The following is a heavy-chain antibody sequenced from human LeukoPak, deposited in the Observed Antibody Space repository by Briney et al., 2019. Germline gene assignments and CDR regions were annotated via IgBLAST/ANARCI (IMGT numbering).Heavy chain of an antibody. V-gene: IGHV3-48*04. Sequence: GGSLRLSCAASGFTFSSYGMHWVRQAPGKGLEWVSYISSSGSTIYYADSVKGRFTISRDNAKNSLYLQMNSLRAEDTAVYYCAREYSGSYYAFDYWGQGTLVTVSS. CDR1: GFTFSSYG. D-gene: IGHD1-26*01. CDR3: AREYSGSYYAFDY. CDR2: ISSSGSTI. J-gene: IGHJ4*02.